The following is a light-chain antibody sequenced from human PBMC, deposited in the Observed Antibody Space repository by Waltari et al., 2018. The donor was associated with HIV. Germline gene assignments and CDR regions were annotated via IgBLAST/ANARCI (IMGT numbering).Light chain of an antibody. V-gene: IGKV1-39*01. Sequence: DIQMTQSPFSLSASIGDRVIMTCLASQRIRRNLNWFQQRPGKAPKLLSYAASSLQSGVPSRFSGSGSGTDFTLTISSLQPEDFATYFCQQSYSTPLTFGPGTKVDIK. CDR2: AAS. J-gene: IGKJ3*01. CDR1: QRIRRN. CDR3: QQSYSTPLT.